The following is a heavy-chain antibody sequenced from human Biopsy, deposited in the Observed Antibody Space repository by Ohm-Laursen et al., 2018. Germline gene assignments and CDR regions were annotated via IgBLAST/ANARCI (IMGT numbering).Heavy chain of an antibody. CDR1: GGPIDSYY. CDR2: IYFTGRT. CDR3: ASAGYNPDWNFDL. V-gene: IGHV4-59*07. Sequence: PSDTLSLTCTVSGGPIDSYYWSWIRQPPGKALEWIGYIYFTGRTSYNPSLKSRVTMSVNTPKKQFSLRLSSVTAADTAVYYCASAGYNPDWNFDLWGRGTRVTVSS. J-gene: IGHJ2*01. D-gene: IGHD5-24*01.